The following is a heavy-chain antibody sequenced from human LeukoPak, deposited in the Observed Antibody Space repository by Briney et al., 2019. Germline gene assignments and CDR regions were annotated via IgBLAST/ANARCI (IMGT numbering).Heavy chain of an antibody. V-gene: IGHV1-18*01. Sequence: ASVKVSCKASGYTFTNYAISWVRQAPGQGLEWMGWISAYNDNINYAQKLQGRVTMTTDTSTSTAYMEPRSLRSDDTAVYYCARDLHGAHYFDYWGQGTLVTVSS. D-gene: IGHD4-17*01. J-gene: IGHJ4*02. CDR3: ARDLHGAHYFDY. CDR2: ISAYNDNI. CDR1: GYTFTNYA.